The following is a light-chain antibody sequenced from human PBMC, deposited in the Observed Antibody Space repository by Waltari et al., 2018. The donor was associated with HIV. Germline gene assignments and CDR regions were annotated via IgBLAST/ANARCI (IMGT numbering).Light chain of an antibody. CDR1: QSINNF. J-gene: IGKJ1*01. Sequence: DIQMTQSPSSVSASVGDRVTITCRACQSINNFWNWYRHKPGKAPELLIYAASKLQSGVPSRFSGSGSGTDFTITINSLLPEDFTTYYCQHSRTFGQGTKVEIK. V-gene: IGKV1-39*01. CDR2: AAS. CDR3: QHSRT.